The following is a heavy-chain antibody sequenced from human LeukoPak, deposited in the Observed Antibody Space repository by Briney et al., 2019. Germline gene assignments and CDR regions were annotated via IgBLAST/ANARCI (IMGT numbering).Heavy chain of an antibody. V-gene: IGHV3-23*01. Sequence: GGSLRLSCAASGFTFSNYAMSWVRQAPGKGLEWVSATTRAADKTYFADSGEGRFTISRENSKNTLYLQMNSLRTEDTAVYYCARSVVVGRVFPGLDYWGQGTLVTVSS. CDR1: GFTFSNYA. CDR3: ARSVVVGRVFPGLDY. D-gene: IGHD2-21*01. J-gene: IGHJ4*02. CDR2: TTRAADKT.